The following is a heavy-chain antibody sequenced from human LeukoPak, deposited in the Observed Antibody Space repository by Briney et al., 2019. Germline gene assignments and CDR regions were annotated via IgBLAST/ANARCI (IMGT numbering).Heavy chain of an antibody. Sequence: GGSLRLSCAASGFIFRSYWMTWVRQAPGKGLEWVANIKQAGTENSYVDSVKGRFTISRDNAKNSLYLQINSLRAEDTALYHCARAPSGSYAYYFDYWGQGTLVTVSS. D-gene: IGHD1-26*01. V-gene: IGHV3-7*03. CDR1: GFIFRSYW. J-gene: IGHJ4*02. CDR3: ARAPSGSYAYYFDY. CDR2: IKQAGTEN.